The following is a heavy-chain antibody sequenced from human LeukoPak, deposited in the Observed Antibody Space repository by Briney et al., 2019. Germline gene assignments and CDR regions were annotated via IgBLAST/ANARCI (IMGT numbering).Heavy chain of an antibody. CDR2: ISASGGST. CDR3: AKDGIYYDSSGSHWFDP. Sequence: HGGSLRLSCAASGLTFSSYAMSWVRPAPRKGMDRNPGISASGGSTYYADSVKGQFNLSRNNSKNALYLTMNRLRAEDTAVYFCAKDGIYYDSSGSHWFDPWGQGTLVTVAS. D-gene: IGHD3-22*01. V-gene: IGHV3-23*01. J-gene: IGHJ5*02. CDR1: GLTFSSYA.